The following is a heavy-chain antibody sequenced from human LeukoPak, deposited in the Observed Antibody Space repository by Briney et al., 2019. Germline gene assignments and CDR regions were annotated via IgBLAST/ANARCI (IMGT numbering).Heavy chain of an antibody. J-gene: IGHJ4*02. CDR3: ARLLNLAVAG. CDR2: IIPIFGTA. D-gene: IGHD6-19*01. V-gene: IGHV1-69*01. CDR1: GGTFSSYA. Sequence: GASVKVSCKASGGTFSSYAISWVRQAPGQGLEWMGGIIPIFGTANYAQKFQGRVTITADESTSTAYMELSSLRPEDTAVYYCARLLNLAVAGWGQGTLVTVSS.